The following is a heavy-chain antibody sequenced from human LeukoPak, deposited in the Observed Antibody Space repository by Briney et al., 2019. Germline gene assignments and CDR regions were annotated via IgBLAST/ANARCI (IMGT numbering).Heavy chain of an antibody. J-gene: IGHJ4*02. CDR1: GYIFTSSW. D-gene: IGHD2-15*01. Sequence: GESLRISCKGSGYIFTSSWISWVRQMPGKGLEWMRRIAPSDSYTNYSPSFQGHVTISADKSISTAYLQWSSLQASDTAMYYCARHRDCSVGSCYPDYWGQGTLVTVSS. V-gene: IGHV5-10-1*01. CDR2: IAPSDSYT. CDR3: ARHRDCSVGSCYPDY.